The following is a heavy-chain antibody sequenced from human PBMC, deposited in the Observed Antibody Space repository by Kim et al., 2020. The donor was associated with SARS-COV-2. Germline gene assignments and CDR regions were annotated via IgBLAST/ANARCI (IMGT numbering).Heavy chain of an antibody. D-gene: IGHD2-15*01. CDR3: ARLYSYCSGGSCYSALDY. J-gene: IGHJ4*02. Sequence: KSRVTISVDTSKNQFSLKLSSVTAAATAVYYCARLYSYCSGGSCYSALDYWGQGTLVTVSS. V-gene: IGHV4-61*07.